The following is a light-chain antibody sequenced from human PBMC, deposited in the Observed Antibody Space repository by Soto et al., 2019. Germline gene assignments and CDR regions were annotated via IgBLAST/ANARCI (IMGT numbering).Light chain of an antibody. V-gene: IGKV1-5*03. CDR3: QQYDNYPYT. CDR2: GAS. Sequence: DLEMTQSPSTLSASVGDRVTVTCRASQSISMWLAWYQQKPGTAPKLLIFGASTLESGVPSRFSAGGSGTEFTLTISSLQPDDFATYYCQQYDNYPYTFGQGTKLEIK. CDR1: QSISMW. J-gene: IGKJ2*01.